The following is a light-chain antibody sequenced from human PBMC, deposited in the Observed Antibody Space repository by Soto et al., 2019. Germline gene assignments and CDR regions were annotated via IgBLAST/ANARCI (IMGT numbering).Light chain of an antibody. V-gene: IGKV3-20*01. CDR3: YQYNNWPT. CDR2: GAS. Sequence: VCTQSPGTLSLSPGERATLSCRASQSVSSSFLAWYQQRPGQAPRLLIFGASNRATTTPGRFSGSGSGTEFTLTISSLQSEDFAVYFCYQYNNWPTFGQGTKVDIK. CDR1: QSVSSSF. J-gene: IGKJ1*01.